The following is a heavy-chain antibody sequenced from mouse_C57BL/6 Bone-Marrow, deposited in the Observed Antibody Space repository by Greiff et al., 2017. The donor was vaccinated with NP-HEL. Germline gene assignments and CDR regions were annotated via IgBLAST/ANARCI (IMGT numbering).Heavy chain of an antibody. CDR1: GYTFTSYT. J-gene: IGHJ3*01. V-gene: IGHV1-4*01. CDR2: INPSSGYT. Sequence: QVQLQQSGAELARPGASVKMSCKASGYTFTSYTMHWVKQRPGQGLEWIGYINPSSGYTKYNQKFKDKATLTADISSSTAYMQLSSLTSEDSAVYYCARWGGGWFAYWGQGTLVTVSA. CDR3: ARWGGGWFAY.